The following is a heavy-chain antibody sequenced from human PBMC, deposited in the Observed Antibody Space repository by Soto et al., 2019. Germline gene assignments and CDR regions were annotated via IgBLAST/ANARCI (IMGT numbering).Heavy chain of an antibody. J-gene: IGHJ3*02. D-gene: IGHD3-3*02. CDR2: INAGSGNT. V-gene: IGHV1-3*01. CDR3: ARDTETLGPRANDALDI. Sequence: QAQLVQSGAEMKKPGASVKVSCKATGYTFSAYTMNWVRQAPGQSLEWMGWINAGSGNTKYSQNFQGRVSITRDTSARTVYMELTGLTSEDTAFYYCARDTETLGPRANDALDIWGQGTMVTVSS. CDR1: GYTFSAYT.